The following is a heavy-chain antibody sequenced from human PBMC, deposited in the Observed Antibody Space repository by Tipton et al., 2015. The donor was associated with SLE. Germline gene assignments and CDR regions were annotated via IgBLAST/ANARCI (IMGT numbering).Heavy chain of an antibody. CDR1: GGSLSSHY. Sequence: TLSLTCTVSGGSLSSHYWRWIRQPPGKGLEWIGYISYSWSTNYNPSPRSRVTISLDTSKNQLSLNVISMTAADTAVYYCARLAVAGMWYYFDFWGQGAPVTVSS. V-gene: IGHV4-59*11. D-gene: IGHD6-19*01. CDR3: ARLAVAGMWYYFDF. CDR2: ISYSWST. J-gene: IGHJ4*02.